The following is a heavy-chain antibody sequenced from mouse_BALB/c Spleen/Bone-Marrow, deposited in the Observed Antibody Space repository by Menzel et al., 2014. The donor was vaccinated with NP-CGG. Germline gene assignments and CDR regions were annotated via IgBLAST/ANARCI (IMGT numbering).Heavy chain of an antibody. CDR1: GFTFSSFG. D-gene: IGHD1-2*01. CDR3: ARKDYFGYAAMDY. V-gene: IGHV5-17*02. Sequence: EVKLMESGGGSVQPGGSRKLSCAASGFTFSSFGMHWVRQAPEKGLEWVAYISGGSSIIYYADTVKGRFTISRDNPKNTLFLQMTSLRSEDTAIYYRARKDYFGYAAMDYWGQGTSVTVSS. CDR2: ISGGSSII. J-gene: IGHJ4*01.